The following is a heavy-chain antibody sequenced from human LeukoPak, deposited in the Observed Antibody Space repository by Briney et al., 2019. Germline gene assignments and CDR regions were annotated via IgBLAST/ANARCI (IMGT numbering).Heavy chain of an antibody. V-gene: IGHV1-46*01. Sequence: ASVKVSCQAYGYTFTSHYIHWVRQAPGHGLEWMGMINPNGGSTTFAEKVQGRVSMTRDTSTSTVYMELSSLRSEDTAVYYCARDYGVAEGYWGQGTLVTVSS. CDR1: GYTFTSHY. CDR2: INPNGGST. D-gene: IGHD6-19*01. CDR3: ARDYGVAEGY. J-gene: IGHJ4*02.